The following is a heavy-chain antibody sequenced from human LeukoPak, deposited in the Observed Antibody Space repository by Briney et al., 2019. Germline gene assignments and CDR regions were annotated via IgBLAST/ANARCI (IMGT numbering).Heavy chain of an antibody. J-gene: IGHJ6*03. Sequence: SETLSLTCTVSGGSISSYYWSWIRQPPGKGLEWIGYIYYSGSTNYNPSLKSRVTISVDTSKNQFSLKLSSVTAADTAVYYCARDASKGLGSSWYVARYYYYCMDVWGKGTTVTVSS. D-gene: IGHD6-13*01. CDR2: IYYSGST. CDR3: ARDASKGLGSSWYVARYYYYCMDV. V-gene: IGHV4-59*12. CDR1: GGSISSYY.